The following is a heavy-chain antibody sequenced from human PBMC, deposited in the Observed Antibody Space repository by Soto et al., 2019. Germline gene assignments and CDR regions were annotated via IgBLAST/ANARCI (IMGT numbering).Heavy chain of an antibody. D-gene: IGHD1-26*01. CDR3: ARGGVWEWELHFDY. J-gene: IGHJ4*02. CDR2: IWYDGSNK. CDR1: GFTFSSYG. Sequence: QVQLVESGGGVVQPGRSLRLSCAASGFTFSSYGMHWVRQAPGKGLEWVAVIWYDGSNKYYADSVKGRFTISRDNSKNTLYLQMNSLRAEDTAVYYCARGGVWEWELHFDYWGQGTLVTVSS. V-gene: IGHV3-33*01.